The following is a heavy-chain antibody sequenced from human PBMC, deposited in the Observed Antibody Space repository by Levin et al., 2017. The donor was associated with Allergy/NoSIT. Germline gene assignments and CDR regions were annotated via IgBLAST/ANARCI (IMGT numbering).Heavy chain of an antibody. CDR1: GFTFSSYA. V-gene: IGHV3-23*01. D-gene: IGHD4-17*01. Sequence: GESLKISCAASGFTFSSYAMSWVRQAPGKGLEWVSAISGSGCSTYYADSVKGRFTISRDNSKNTLYLQMNSLRAEDTAVYYCAKVFAVTTPAPAYFDYWGQGTLVTVSS. J-gene: IGHJ4*02. CDR3: AKVFAVTTPAPAYFDY. CDR2: ISGSGCST.